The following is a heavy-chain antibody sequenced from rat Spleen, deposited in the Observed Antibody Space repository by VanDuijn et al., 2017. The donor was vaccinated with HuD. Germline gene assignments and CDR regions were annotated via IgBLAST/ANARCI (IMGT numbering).Heavy chain of an antibody. CDR3: SSDNFDY. J-gene: IGHJ2*01. Sequence: EVQLVESGGGLVQPGRSLKLSCTASGFTFRNYGMTWVRQGPTKGLEWVALMSIGGGNPYYPDSVKGRFTISRDNAKSTLYLQMNSLSSEDTATYYCSSDNFDYWGQGVMVTVSS. V-gene: IGHV5S13*01. CDR1: GFTFRNYG. CDR2: MSIGGGNP.